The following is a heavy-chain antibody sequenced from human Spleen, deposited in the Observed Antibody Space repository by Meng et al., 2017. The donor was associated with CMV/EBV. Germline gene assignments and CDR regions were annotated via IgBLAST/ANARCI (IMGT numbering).Heavy chain of an antibody. V-gene: IGHV4-61*01. CDR2: ISYIGST. J-gene: IGHJ3*02. CDR1: GGSVMNCSYY. Sequence: VSGGSVMNCSYYWSWRQQPPGKGLEWIGYISYIGSTNYNPSLKSRVTISVDTSKNQFSLKLSSVTAADTAVFYCARDILERNAFDMWGQGTMVTVSS. CDR3: ARDILERNAFDM. D-gene: IGHD1-1*01.